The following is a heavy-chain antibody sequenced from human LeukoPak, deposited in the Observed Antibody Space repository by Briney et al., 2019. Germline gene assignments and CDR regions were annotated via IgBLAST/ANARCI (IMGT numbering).Heavy chain of an antibody. D-gene: IGHD3-16*01. V-gene: IGHV4-59*01. CDR2: IYYSGST. J-gene: IGHJ4*02. CDR1: GGSISSYY. CDR3: AGGDLDQDY. Sequence: SETLSLTCTVSGGSISSYYWSWIRQPPGKGLEWIGYIYYSGSTNYNPSLKSRVTISVDTSKNQFSLKLSSVTAADTAVYYCAGGDLDQDYWGQGTLVTVSS.